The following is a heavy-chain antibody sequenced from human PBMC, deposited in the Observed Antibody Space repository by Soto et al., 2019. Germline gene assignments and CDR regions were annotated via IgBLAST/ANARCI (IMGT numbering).Heavy chain of an antibody. J-gene: IGHJ4*02. CDR3: AKDLFISGSQYYFDY. CDR1: GFTFDDYA. CDR2: ISWNSGSI. V-gene: IGHV3-9*01. D-gene: IGHD1-26*01. Sequence: EVQLVESGGGLVQPGRSLRLSCAASGFTFDDYAMHWVRQAPGKGLEWVSGISWNSGSIGYADSVKGRFTISRDNAKNSLYLQMNSLRAEDTALYYCAKDLFISGSQYYFDYWGQGTLVTVSS.